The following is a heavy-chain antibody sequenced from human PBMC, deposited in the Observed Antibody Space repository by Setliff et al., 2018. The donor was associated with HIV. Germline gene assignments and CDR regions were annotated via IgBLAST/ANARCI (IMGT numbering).Heavy chain of an antibody. J-gene: IGHJ4*02. CDR2: INQDGGET. V-gene: IGHV3-7*01. CDR1: GFTFSGYW. CDR3: ARAAPRAGAAPLAYDY. D-gene: IGHD1-26*01. Sequence: GGSLSLSCAASGFTFSGYWLSWVRQAPGKGLEWVANINQDGGETYYKDSVKGRHAISRDNANNSLHLQMNSLRVEDTAIYYCARAAPRAGAAPLAYDYWGQGTLVTVSS.